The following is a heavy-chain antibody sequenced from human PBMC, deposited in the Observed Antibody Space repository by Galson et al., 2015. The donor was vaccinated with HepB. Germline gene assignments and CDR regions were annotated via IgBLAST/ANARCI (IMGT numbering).Heavy chain of an antibody. D-gene: IGHD3-9*01. CDR3: ATFNFDWPLDA. CDR1: GFTFSGYV. V-gene: IGHV3-7*03. CDR2: ITQDASET. J-gene: IGHJ6*02. Sequence: SLRLSCAGSGFTFSGYVMTWVRQAPGKGLEWVANITQDASETHYSDSVEGRFTISRDNAKSSLYLQMNSLRAEDTAVYYCATFNFDWPLDAWGQGTSVTVSS.